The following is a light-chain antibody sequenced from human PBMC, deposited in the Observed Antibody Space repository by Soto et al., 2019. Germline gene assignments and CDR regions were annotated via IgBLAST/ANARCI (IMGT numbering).Light chain of an antibody. CDR3: QQLNAS. J-gene: IGKJ3*01. CDR1: QSVSSSY. Sequence: EIVLTQSPGTLSLSPGERATLSCRASQSVSSSYLAWYQQKPGQAPRLLIYGASSRATGIPDRFSGSGSGTDFTLTISSLQPEEVAAYYCQQLNASFGPGTKVEIK. V-gene: IGKV3-20*01. CDR2: GAS.